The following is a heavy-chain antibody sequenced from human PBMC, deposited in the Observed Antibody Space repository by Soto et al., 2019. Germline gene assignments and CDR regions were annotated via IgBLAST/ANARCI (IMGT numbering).Heavy chain of an antibody. Sequence: PSETLSLTCVVSGGSITSNNWWTWIRQTPGRELEWIGEMYHSGTSYYNPSFKSRVSISVDKSMNQFSLNLHSVTAADTAVYYCATSIRHRNDTWGQGTLVTVSS. CDR2: MYHSGTS. D-gene: IGHD6-6*01. CDR3: ATSIRHRNDT. V-gene: IGHV4-4*02. J-gene: IGHJ4*02. CDR1: GGSITSNNW.